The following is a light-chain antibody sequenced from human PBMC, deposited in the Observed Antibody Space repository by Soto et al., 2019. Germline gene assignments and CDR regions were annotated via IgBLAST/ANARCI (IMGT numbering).Light chain of an antibody. V-gene: IGKV1-39*01. CDR3: QQGYTSAIT. CDR1: QSISSY. Sequence: IQMTQSPSSLSASVGDRVTITCRASQSISSYVNWYQQKPGKAPKLLIYAASSLQSGVPSRFSGSGSGTDFTLTVNSLQPEDFATYYCQQGYTSAITFGQGTRLEIK. CDR2: AAS. J-gene: IGKJ5*01.